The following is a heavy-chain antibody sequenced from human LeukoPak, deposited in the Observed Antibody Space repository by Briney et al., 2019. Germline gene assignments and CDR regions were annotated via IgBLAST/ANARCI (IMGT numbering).Heavy chain of an antibody. CDR2: IYYTGST. J-gene: IGHJ4*02. CDR1: GGSLSSGTHY. Sequence: SEALSLPFTVPGGSLSSGTHYWSWIRPPPGKGLEWIGYIYYTGSTNYNPSLKSRVSMSIDTSKNQFSLKLTSVTAADTAGYYCASAPNVDFYDYWGQGSLVTVSS. V-gene: IGHV4-61*01. CDR3: ASAPNVDFYDY.